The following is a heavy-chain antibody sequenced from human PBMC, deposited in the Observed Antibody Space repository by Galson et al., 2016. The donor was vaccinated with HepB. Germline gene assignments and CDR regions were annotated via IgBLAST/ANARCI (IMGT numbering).Heavy chain of an antibody. V-gene: IGHV5-51*01. CDR3: ARHWAFDF. J-gene: IGHJ3*01. Sequence: QSGAEVKKPGESLKISCRGSGFNFVNSWIAWVRQMPGEGLEWMGIIYPGDSDTYYSPSLQGQVTISVDKSINTAYLQWTSLKASDTAIYFCARHWAFDFWGQGTVVTVSS. CDR2: IYPGDSDT. CDR1: GFNFVNSW.